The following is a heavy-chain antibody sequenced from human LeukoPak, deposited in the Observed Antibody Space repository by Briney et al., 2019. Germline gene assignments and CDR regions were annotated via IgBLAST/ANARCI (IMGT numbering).Heavy chain of an antibody. V-gene: IGHV4-34*01. CDR1: GGSFSGYY. CDR3: ARQNFFRYYDYVWGSYRPNWFDP. Sequence: PSETLSLTCAVYGGSFSGYYWSWIRQPPGKGLEWIGEINHSGSTNYNPSLKSRVTISVDTSKNQFSLKLSSVTAADTAVYYCARQNFFRYYDYVWGSYRPNWFDPWGQGTLVTVSS. D-gene: IGHD3-16*02. CDR2: INHSGST. J-gene: IGHJ5*02.